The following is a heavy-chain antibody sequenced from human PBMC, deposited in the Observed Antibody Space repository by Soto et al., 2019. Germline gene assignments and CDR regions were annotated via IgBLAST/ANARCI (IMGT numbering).Heavy chain of an antibody. J-gene: IGHJ5*02. CDR1: GGSISSGGYY. CDR3: AKGGHFSPFGP. V-gene: IGHV4-31*02. D-gene: IGHD3-3*02. Sequence: PSETLSLTXTVSGGSISSGGYYWSWIRQHPGKGLEWIGYIYYSGSTYYNPSLKSRVTISVDTSKNQFSLKLSSVTAADTAIYYCAKGGHFSPFGPWGQGTLVTVSS. CDR2: IYYSGST.